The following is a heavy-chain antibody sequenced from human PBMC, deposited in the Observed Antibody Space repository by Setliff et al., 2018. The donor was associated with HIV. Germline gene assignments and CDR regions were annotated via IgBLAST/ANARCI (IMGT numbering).Heavy chain of an antibody. CDR2: IYSSGRT. J-gene: IGHJ3*01. CDR3: ARGRGHDGFDF. Sequence: SETLSLTCTVSGGSISNYYWSWIRQPAEKGLEWIGRIYSSGRTNYNPSLKSRVTMSLDTSKNQFSLKLSSVTAADTAVYYCARGRGHDGFDFWGQGTMVTVSS. CDR1: GGSISNYY. V-gene: IGHV4-4*07.